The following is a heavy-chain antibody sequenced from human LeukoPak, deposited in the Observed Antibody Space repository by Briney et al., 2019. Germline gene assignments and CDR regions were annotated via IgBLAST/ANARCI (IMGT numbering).Heavy chain of an antibody. Sequence: LPGGSLRLSCAASGFSFNKYWMHWVRQAPGKGLVWVSRMNIDGSNRDYAESVRGRFTISRDNAKNTLYLQMNSLRVDDTAVYYCTRVWVETVRQAFDIWGQGTTVTVSS. CDR2: MNIDGSNR. D-gene: IGHD2-21*02. CDR3: TRVWVETVRQAFDI. V-gene: IGHV3-74*01. CDR1: GFSFNKYW. J-gene: IGHJ3*02.